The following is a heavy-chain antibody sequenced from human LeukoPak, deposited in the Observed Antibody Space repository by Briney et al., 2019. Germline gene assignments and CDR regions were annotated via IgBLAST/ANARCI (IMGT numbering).Heavy chain of an antibody. J-gene: IGHJ1*01. Sequence: SETLSLTCTVSGGSISSYYWSWIRQPPGKGLEWIGYIYYSGSTNYNPSLKSRVTISVDTSKNQFSLKLSSETAADTAVYYCASSSSWYEGEYFQHWGQGTLVTVSS. V-gene: IGHV4-59*01. CDR1: GGSISSYY. CDR2: IYYSGST. D-gene: IGHD6-13*01. CDR3: ASSSSWYEGEYFQH.